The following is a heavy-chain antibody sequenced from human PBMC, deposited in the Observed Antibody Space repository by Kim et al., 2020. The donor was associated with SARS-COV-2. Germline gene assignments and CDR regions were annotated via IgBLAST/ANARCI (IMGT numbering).Heavy chain of an antibody. Sequence: ASVKVSCKASGYTFKTYPIHWLRQAPGQTLEWMGWVNAANDQTKYSQKFQGRITISRDTSANTAYMELRSLTTKDTAFYYCVRGMNPTVYEYWGQGTLVTVSS. CDR3: VRGMNPTVYEY. J-gene: IGHJ4*02. CDR1: GYTFKTYP. D-gene: IGHD4-4*01. CDR2: VNAANDQT. V-gene: IGHV1-3*01.